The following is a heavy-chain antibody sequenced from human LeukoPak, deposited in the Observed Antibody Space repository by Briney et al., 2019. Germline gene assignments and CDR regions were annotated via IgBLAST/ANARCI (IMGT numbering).Heavy chain of an antibody. V-gene: IGHV6-1*01. CDR2: TYYRSKWYT. Sequence: SQTLSLTFAISGDSVSINSVAWSWIRQSPSRGLEWLGRTYYRSKWYTDYAESVRSLISIHPDTSKNPFSLQLNSVTSEDTAVYYCARDPGAFDMWGQGTMVTVSS. D-gene: IGHD3-10*01. CDR3: ARDPGAFDM. J-gene: IGHJ3*02. CDR1: GDSVSINSVA.